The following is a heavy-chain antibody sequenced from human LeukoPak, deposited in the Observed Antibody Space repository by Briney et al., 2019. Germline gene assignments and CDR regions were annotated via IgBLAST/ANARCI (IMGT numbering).Heavy chain of an antibody. J-gene: IGHJ6*03. CDR1: GGSFSGYY. CDR3: ASKGLAAAGIGYYYYYYMDV. V-gene: IGHV4-34*01. CDR2: INHSGST. D-gene: IGHD6-13*01. Sequence: SETLSLTCAVYGGSFSGYYWSWIRQPPGKGLEWIGEINHSGSTNYDPSLKSRVTISVDTSKNQFSLKLSSVTAADTAVYYCASKGLAAAGIGYYYYYYMDVWGKGTTVTISS.